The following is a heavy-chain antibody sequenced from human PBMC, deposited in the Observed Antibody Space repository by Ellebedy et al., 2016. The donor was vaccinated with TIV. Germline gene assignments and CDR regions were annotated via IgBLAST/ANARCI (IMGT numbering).Heavy chain of an antibody. CDR1: GFTFSTYG. V-gene: IGHV3-33*01. D-gene: IGHD2/OR15-2a*01. CDR3: ARESCNNITCYFDY. CDR2: VWYDGSDK. Sequence: PGGSLRLSCAASGFTFSTYGLHWVRQAPGKGLAWVAVVWYDGSDKYYADSVKGRFTISRDNSKNTLFLQMNSLRAEDTAVYYCARESCNNITCYFDYWGLGTLVTVSS. J-gene: IGHJ4*02.